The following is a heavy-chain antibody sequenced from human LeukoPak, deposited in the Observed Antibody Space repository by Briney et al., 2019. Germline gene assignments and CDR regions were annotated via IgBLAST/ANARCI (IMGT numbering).Heavy chain of an antibody. CDR3: ARESMVRGVPKAIDY. D-gene: IGHD3-10*01. J-gene: IGHJ4*02. V-gene: IGHV4-30-4*01. CDR1: GGSISSGDYY. CDR2: IYYSGST. Sequence: PSETLSLTCTVSGGSISSGDYYWSWIRQPPGKGLEWIGCIYYSGSTYYNPSLKSRVTISVDTSKNQFSLKLSSVTAADTAVYYCARESMVRGVPKAIDYWGQGTLVTVSS.